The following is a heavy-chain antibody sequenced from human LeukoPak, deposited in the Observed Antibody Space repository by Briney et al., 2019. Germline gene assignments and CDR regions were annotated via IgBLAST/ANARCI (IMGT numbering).Heavy chain of an antibody. V-gene: IGHV3-15*01. CDR1: GFTFTNAW. Sequence: KPGGSLRLSCAASGFTFTNAWMSWVRQAPGKGLEWLGRIKSNPDGGTTDYAAPVKGRFTISRDDSKNTLYVQMNSLKTEDTAVYYCSTGGVWGSWCHVDYWGQGTLVTVSS. CDR3: STGGVWGSWCHVDY. J-gene: IGHJ4*02. D-gene: IGHD3-16*01. CDR2: IKSNPDGGTT.